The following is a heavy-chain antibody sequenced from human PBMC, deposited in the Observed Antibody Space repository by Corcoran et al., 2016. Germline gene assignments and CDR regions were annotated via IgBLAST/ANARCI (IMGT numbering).Heavy chain of an antibody. CDR2: INPNSGGT. CDR1: GYTFTGYY. V-gene: IGHV1-2*07. CDR3: AGGSRLRFLVWLLCAFDY. D-gene: IGHD3-3*01. Sequence: QVQLVQAGAEVKKPGASVKVSCKASGYTFTGYYMHWVRQAPGQGSEWMGWINPNSGGTNYENKFQGRVTMTMDTSISTAYMELIRLRSDDTAVYYCAGGSRLRFLVWLLCAFDYWGQGTLVTVSS. J-gene: IGHJ4*02.